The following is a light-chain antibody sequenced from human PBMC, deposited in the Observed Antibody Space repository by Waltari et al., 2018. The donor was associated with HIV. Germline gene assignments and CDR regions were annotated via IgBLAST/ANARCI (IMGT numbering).Light chain of an antibody. J-gene: IGLJ1*01. Sequence: QSALTQPASVSGSPGPSITISCTGTSSDVGGYNYVSWYQQHPGKAPKLIISEVSNRPAGVSYRFSGSKSGNTASLTISGLQAEDEADYYCSSYTGNITPYVFGTGTKITVL. CDR1: SSDVGGYNY. CDR2: EVS. CDR3: SSYTGNITPYV. V-gene: IGLV2-14*01.